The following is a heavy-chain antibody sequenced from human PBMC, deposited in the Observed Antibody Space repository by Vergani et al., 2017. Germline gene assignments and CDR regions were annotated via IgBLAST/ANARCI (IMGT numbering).Heavy chain of an antibody. CDR3: ARLRYDSSGYYYGNYFDY. J-gene: IGHJ4*02. Sequence: QLQLQESGPGLVKPSETLSLTCTVSGVSIGSNSYYWGWIRQPPGKGLEWIGTIYYTGTTYYNEAHKSRLTISVDTSKNQFSLKLSSVTAADTAVYYCARLRYDSSGYYYGNYFDYWGQGTLVTVSS. CDR2: IYYTGTT. CDR1: GVSIGSNSYY. D-gene: IGHD3-22*01. V-gene: IGHV4-39*07.